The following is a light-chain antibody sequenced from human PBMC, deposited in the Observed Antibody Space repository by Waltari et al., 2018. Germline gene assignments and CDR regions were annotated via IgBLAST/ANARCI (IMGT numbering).Light chain of an antibody. V-gene: IGLV1-51*01. CDR1: NSHIGNNY. J-gene: IGLJ2*01. Sequence: QSVLTQPPSVSAAPGQTVTISCSGSNSHIGNNYVCWYQQLPRTAPKLLIYDNNKRPSGIPDRFFGSKSGASATLGITGLQTGDEADYYCATWDNSLRHVVFGGGTKLTVL. CDR3: ATWDNSLRHVV. CDR2: DNN.